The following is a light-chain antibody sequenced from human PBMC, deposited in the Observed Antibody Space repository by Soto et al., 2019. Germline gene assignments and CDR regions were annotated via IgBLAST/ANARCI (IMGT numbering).Light chain of an antibody. V-gene: IGKV3-15*01. Sequence: EIVMTQSPATLFVSPGERATLSCRASQSVSSNLAWYQHKPGQAPRLLIYGASTRATGIPARFSGSGSGTEFTLTISSLQSEDFAVYYCQHYNNWPPITFGQGTRLEIK. CDR2: GAS. CDR3: QHYNNWPPIT. J-gene: IGKJ5*01. CDR1: QSVSSN.